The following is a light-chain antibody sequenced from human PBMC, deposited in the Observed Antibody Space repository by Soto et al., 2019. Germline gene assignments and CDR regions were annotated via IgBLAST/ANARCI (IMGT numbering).Light chain of an antibody. CDR1: QSVSSSY. CDR2: GAS. V-gene: IGKV3-20*01. CDR3: QQYGSSLPT. Sequence: EIVLTQSPGTLSLSPGERATLSCRASQSVSSSYLAWYQQKPGQAPRLLIYGASSRATGIPDRFSGSGSGTDFTHTISRLEPEDFAVYYCQQYGSSLPTFGQGTKVEIK. J-gene: IGKJ1*01.